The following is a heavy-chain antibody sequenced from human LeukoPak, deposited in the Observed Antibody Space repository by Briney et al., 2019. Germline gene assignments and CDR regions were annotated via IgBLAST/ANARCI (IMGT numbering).Heavy chain of an antibody. CDR2: ITGSGGVT. D-gene: IGHD4-17*01. CDR1: GFTFSNYA. Sequence: PGGSLRLSCAASGFTFSNYAMSWVRQAPGKGLEWVSAITGSGGVTDHAGSVKGRFTISRDNSKNTLYLQMNSLRAEDTALYYCAKLAHDDSQGGYWGQGTLVTVSS. J-gene: IGHJ4*02. V-gene: IGHV3-23*01. CDR3: AKLAHDDSQGGY.